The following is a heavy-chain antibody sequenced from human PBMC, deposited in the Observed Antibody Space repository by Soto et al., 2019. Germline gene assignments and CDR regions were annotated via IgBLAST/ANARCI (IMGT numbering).Heavy chain of an antibody. J-gene: IGHJ3*02. CDR3: ARAGKSEVADTRGDFDI. Sequence: SETLSLTCAVYGGSFSGYYWSWIRQPPGKGLEWIGEINHSGSTNYNPSLKSRVTISVDTSKNQFSLKLSSVTAADTAVYYCARAGKSEVADTRGDFDISGQGTMVTVSS. D-gene: IGHD2-15*01. CDR2: INHSGST. V-gene: IGHV4-34*01. CDR1: GGSFSGYY.